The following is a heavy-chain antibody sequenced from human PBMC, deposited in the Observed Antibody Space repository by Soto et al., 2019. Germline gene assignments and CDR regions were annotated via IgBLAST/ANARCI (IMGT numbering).Heavy chain of an antibody. CDR3: ARGYTRGPYFDY. CDR2: ILPVLGTA. D-gene: IGHD5-18*01. CDR1: GDTFSTYI. V-gene: IGHV1-69*12. J-gene: IGHJ4*02. Sequence: QVQLVQSGAEVKKPGSSVKVSCKASGDTFSTYIINWVRQAPGQGLEWMGGILPVLGTANYAQKFQDRVTITADESTSIAYMEVSSLTSEDTAVYYCARGYTRGPYFDYWGQGTLVTVSS.